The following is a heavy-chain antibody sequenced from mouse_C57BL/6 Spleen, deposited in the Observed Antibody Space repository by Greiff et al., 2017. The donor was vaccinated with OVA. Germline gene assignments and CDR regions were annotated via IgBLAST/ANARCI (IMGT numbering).Heavy chain of an antibody. CDR1: FSLTSYG. CDR3: ARHDWAGWDV. D-gene: IGHD4-1*01. J-gene: IGHJ1*03. V-gene: IGHV2-6-1*01. CDR2: IWSDGST. Sequence: QVQLKESGPGLVAPSGFSLTSYGVHWVRQPPGKGLEWLVVIWSDGSTTYNSALKSRLSISKDNSKSQVFLKMNSLQTDDTAMYYCARHDWAGWDVWGTGTTVTVSS.